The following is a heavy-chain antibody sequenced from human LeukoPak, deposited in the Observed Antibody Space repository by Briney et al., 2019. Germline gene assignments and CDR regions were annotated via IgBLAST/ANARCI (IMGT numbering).Heavy chain of an antibody. CDR2: IKQDGSEK. CDR1: GMIFSKYW. V-gene: IGHV3-7*01. CDR3: ATSRDY. J-gene: IGHJ4*02. Sequence: GGSLRLSCEASGMIFSKYWMSWVRQAPGKGLEWVANIKQDGSEKYYLDSVKGRFTISRDNAKNSLYLHMNSLRADDTAVYYCATSRDYWGQGTLVTVSS.